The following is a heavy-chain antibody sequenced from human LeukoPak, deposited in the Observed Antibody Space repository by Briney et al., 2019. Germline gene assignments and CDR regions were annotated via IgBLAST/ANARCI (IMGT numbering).Heavy chain of an antibody. CDR3: AKGRTLVVVPAAKVGFDY. V-gene: IGHV3-23*01. J-gene: IGHJ4*02. CDR1: GLTFSSYA. D-gene: IGHD2-2*01. CDR2: ISGSGGST. Sequence: GGSLRLSCAASGLTFSSYAMSWVRQAPGKGLEWVSAISGSGGSTYYADSVKGRFTISRDNSKNTLYLQMNSLRAEDTAVYYCAKGRTLVVVPAAKVGFDYWGQGTLVTVSS.